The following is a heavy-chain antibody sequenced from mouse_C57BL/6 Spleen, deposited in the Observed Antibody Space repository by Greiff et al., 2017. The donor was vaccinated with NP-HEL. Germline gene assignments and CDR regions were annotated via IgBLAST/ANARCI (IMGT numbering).Heavy chain of an antibody. CDR2: IDPEDGDT. J-gene: IGHJ3*01. V-gene: IGHV14-1*01. CDR3: IGPYGNWFAY. Sequence: VQLKESGAELVRPGASVKLSCTASGFNIKDYYMHWVKQRPEQGLEWIGRIDPEDGDTEYAAKFQGKVTMTADTSSNTAYLQLSSLTSEDTAVYYCIGPYGNWFAYWGQGTLVTVSA. D-gene: IGHD2-1*01. CDR1: GFNIKDYY.